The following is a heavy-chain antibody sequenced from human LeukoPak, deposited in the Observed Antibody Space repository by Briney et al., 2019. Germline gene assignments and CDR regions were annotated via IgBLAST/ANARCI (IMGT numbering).Heavy chain of an antibody. V-gene: IGHV3-49*03. CDR1: GFTFGDYA. CDR3: TRSSGWQKPTIDY. D-gene: IGHD6-19*01. Sequence: GGSLRLSCTASGFTFGDYAMSWFRQAPGKGLEWVGFIRSKAYGGTTEYAASVKGRFTISRDDSKSIAYLQMNSLKTEDTAVYYCTRSSGWQKPTIDYWGQGTLVTVSS. CDR2: IRSKAYGGTT. J-gene: IGHJ4*02.